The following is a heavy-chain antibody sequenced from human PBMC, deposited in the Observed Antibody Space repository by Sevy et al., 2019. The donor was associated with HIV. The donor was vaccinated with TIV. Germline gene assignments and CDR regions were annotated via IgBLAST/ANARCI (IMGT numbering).Heavy chain of an antibody. CDR1: GFTFSSYA. J-gene: IGHJ4*02. CDR2: ISGSGGST. D-gene: IGHD1-26*01. Sequence: GGSLRLSCAASGFTFSSYAMSWVRQAPGKGLEWVSAISGSGGSTYYADSVKGRFTISRDNSKNTLYLQMNSLRAEDTAVYYWAKLSRGYSGSYYFDYWGQGTLVTVSS. V-gene: IGHV3-23*01. CDR3: AKLSRGYSGSYYFDY.